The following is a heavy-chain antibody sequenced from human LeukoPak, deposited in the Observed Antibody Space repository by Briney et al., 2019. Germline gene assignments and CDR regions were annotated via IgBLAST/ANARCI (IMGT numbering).Heavy chain of an antibody. V-gene: IGHV1-18*01. CDR1: GYTFTSYG. Sequence: VASVKVSCKASGYTFTSYGISWVRQAPGQGLEWMGWISAYNGNTNYAQKLQGRVTMTTDTSTSTAYMELRSLRSDDTAVYYCARDLGWLNAPGSFPYDYWGQGTLVTVSS. J-gene: IGHJ4*02. CDR2: ISAYNGNT. CDR3: ARDLGWLNAPGSFPYDY. D-gene: IGHD4-23*01.